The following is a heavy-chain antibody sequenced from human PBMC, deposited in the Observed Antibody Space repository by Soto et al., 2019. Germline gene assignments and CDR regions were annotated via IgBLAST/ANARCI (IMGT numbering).Heavy chain of an antibody. Sequence: QLQLQESGSRLVRHSQTLSLTCAVSGASISSSDYSWRWIRQPPGKALEWIGYIYESGITYYNAPLKGRATISLDKSKNECSLRLTSATAADTAVYFCARSERALPFEYWGQGILVAVSS. CDR1: GASISSSDYS. CDR3: ARSERALPFEY. V-gene: IGHV4-30-2*01. J-gene: IGHJ4*02. CDR2: IYESGIT. D-gene: IGHD1-26*01.